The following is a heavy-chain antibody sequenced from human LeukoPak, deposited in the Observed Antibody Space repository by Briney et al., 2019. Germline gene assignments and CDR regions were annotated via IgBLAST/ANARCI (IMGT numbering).Heavy chain of an antibody. D-gene: IGHD2-2*01. CDR2: IYYSGST. V-gene: IGHV4-34*01. CDR3: ARHYCSSFTCGFDY. CDR1: GGSFSGYY. J-gene: IGHJ4*02. Sequence: PSETLSLTCAVYGGSFSGYYWSWIRQPPGKGLEWIGSIYYSGSTYYNPSLKSRVTISVDTSKNQFSLKLSSVTAADTAVYFCARHYCSSFTCGFDYWGQGTLVTVSS.